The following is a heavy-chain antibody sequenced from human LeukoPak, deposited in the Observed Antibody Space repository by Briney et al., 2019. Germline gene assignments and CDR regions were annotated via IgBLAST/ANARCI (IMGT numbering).Heavy chain of an antibody. J-gene: IGHJ4*02. D-gene: IGHD1-26*01. CDR1: GYSSTTYW. Sequence: GESLKISCQGSGYSSTTYWIAWVRQMPGKGLEWMGIIYPGDSDTKYSPSFQGQVTISADKSINTAYLQWSSLKASDTAMYYCARGGSYYQYWGQGTLVTVSS. V-gene: IGHV5-51*01. CDR2: IYPGDSDT. CDR3: ARGGSYYQY.